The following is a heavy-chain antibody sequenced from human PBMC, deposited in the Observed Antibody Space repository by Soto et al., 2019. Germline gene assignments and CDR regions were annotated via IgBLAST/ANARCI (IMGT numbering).Heavy chain of an antibody. D-gene: IGHD3-22*01. Sequence: SETLSLTCTVSGGSISSSTYYWGWIRQPPGKGLEWIGSLYYSGSTYYNPSLKSRVTISVDSSKNQFSLKLSSVTAADTAGYYCASDNFYFYYGMDVWGQGTRVTVSS. V-gene: IGHV4-39*01. CDR1: GGSISSSTYY. CDR2: LYYSGST. CDR3: ASDNFYFYYGMDV. J-gene: IGHJ6*02.